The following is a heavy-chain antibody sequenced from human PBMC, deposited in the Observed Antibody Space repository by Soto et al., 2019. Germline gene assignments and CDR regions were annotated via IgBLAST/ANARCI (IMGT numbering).Heavy chain of an antibody. J-gene: IGHJ4*02. Sequence: QVQLVQSGAEVKKPGASVKVSCKASGYTFTSYDIDWVRQATGQGLEWMGWMNPNSGNTGYAQKFQGRVTMTRNTSISRAHMDLSSLRSEDTAVYYCVLSHVLSYFDYWGQGTLVTVSS. V-gene: IGHV1-8*01. CDR2: MNPNSGNT. D-gene: IGHD6-6*01. CDR3: VLSHVLSYFDY. CDR1: GYTFTSYD.